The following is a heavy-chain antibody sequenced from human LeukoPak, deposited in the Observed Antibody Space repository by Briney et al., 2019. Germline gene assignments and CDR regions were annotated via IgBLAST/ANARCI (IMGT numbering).Heavy chain of an antibody. CDR2: ISGSGGST. D-gene: IGHD6-19*01. CDR1: GFTFRSYA. V-gene: IGHV3-23*01. J-gene: IGHJ4*02. CDR3: AKDRHGAVAGSALDY. Sequence: GGSLRLSCAASGFTFRSYAMSWVRQAPGKGLEWVSAISGSGGSTYYADPVKGRFTISRDNSKNTLYLQMNSLRAEDTAVYYCAKDRHGAVAGSALDYWGQGTLVTVSS.